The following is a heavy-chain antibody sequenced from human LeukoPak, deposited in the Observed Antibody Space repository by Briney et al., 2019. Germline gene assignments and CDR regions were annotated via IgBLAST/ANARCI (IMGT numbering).Heavy chain of an antibody. D-gene: IGHD7-27*01. CDR3: ARAGTGERALDI. Sequence: GGSLRLSCAASGFTFSDYSMNWLGHAPGNGLEWVSYIFSSSIYTNYADSVKGRFTISRDNAENTLLLQMSSLKAEDTAVYYCARAGTGERALDIWGRGTLVTVST. CDR1: GFTFSDYS. CDR2: IFSSSIYT. V-gene: IGHV3-11*05. J-gene: IGHJ3*02.